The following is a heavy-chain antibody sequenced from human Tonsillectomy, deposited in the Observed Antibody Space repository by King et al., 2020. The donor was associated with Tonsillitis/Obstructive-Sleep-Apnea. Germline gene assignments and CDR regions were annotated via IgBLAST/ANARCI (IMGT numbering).Heavy chain of an antibody. CDR2: SRPYNGDT. D-gene: IGHD3-22*01. J-gene: IGHJ1*01. Sequence: VQLVESGAEVKKPGASVKVSCKASGYMFTTYDITWVRQAPGQGLEWMGWSRPYNGDTNYAQKLQGRVTMTSDTSTSTAYMELRRLRSDDTAVYYCARDYYDSRGYYTGYFQHWGQGTLVTVSS. CDR3: ARDYYDSRGYYTGYFQH. V-gene: IGHV1-18*01. CDR1: GYMFTTYD.